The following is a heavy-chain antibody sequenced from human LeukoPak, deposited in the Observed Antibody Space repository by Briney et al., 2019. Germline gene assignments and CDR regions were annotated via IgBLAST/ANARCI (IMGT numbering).Heavy chain of an antibody. CDR3: VKSSRAYDILTGYYN. V-gene: IGHV3-23*01. J-gene: IGHJ4*02. CDR2: ISGSGGST. CDR1: GLTFSSYA. D-gene: IGHD3-9*01. Sequence: GGSLRLSCAASGLTFSSYAMSWVRQAPGKGLEWVSAISGSGGSTYYADSVKGRFTISRDNSKNTLYLQMNSLRAEDTAVYYCVKSSRAYDILTGYYNWGQGTLVTVSS.